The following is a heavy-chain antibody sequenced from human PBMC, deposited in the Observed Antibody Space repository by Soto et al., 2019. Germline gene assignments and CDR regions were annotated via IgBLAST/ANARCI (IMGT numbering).Heavy chain of an antibody. CDR1: GFSFSTYG. CDR2: ISNDGSNK. Sequence: QVHLVESGGGVVQPGRSLRLSCAASGFSFSTYGMHWVRQAPGKGLEWVAFISNDGSNKYYADSVKGRFTISRDNSKNTLYLQMNSLRAEDTAVYYGAKGLRNYWAFDYWGWGTLVPVA. CDR3: AKGLRNYWAFDY. D-gene: IGHD1-7*01. J-gene: IGHJ4*02. V-gene: IGHV3-30*18.